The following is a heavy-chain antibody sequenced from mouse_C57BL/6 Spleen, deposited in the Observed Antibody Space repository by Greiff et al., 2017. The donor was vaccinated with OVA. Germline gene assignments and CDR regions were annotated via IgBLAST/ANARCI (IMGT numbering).Heavy chain of an antibody. CDR2: IYPSDSET. Sequence: QVQLQQPGAELVRPGSSVKLSCKASGYTFTSYWMDWVKQRPGQGLEWIGNIYPSDSETHYNQKFKDKATLTVDKSSSTAYMQLRSLTSEDSAVYCCARPYGNGYFDVWGTGTTVTVSS. J-gene: IGHJ1*03. CDR3: ARPYGNGYFDV. D-gene: IGHD2-1*01. V-gene: IGHV1-61*01. CDR1: GYTFTSYW.